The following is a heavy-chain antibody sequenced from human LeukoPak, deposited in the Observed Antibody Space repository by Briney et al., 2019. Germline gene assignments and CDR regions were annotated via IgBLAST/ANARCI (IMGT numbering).Heavy chain of an antibody. V-gene: IGHV1-46*01. CDR3: ARDHRGSGWFSPGNAFDI. J-gene: IGHJ3*02. CDR2: INPSGGST. CDR1: GYTFTSYY. Sequence: ASVTVSCKASGYTFTSYYMHWVRQAPGQGLEWMGLINPSGGSTSYAQKFQGRVTMTRDTSTSTVYMELSSLRSEDTAVYYCARDHRGSGWFSPGNAFDIWGQGTMVTVSS. D-gene: IGHD6-19*01.